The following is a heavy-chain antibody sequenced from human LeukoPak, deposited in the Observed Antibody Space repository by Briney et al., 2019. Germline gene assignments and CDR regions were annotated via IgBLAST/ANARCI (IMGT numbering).Heavy chain of an antibody. V-gene: IGHV4-39*01. CDR1: GGSISSSGNY. CDR3: ARDYYDSSGYYAPLFDY. Sequence: SEILSLTCTVTGGSISSSGNYWGWIRQPPGKGLDWIGSIYYSGSTYYNPSLKSRVTISVDTSKNQFSLKLSSVTAADTAVYYCARDYYDSSGYYAPLFDYWGQGTLVTVSS. D-gene: IGHD3-22*01. CDR2: IYYSGST. J-gene: IGHJ4*02.